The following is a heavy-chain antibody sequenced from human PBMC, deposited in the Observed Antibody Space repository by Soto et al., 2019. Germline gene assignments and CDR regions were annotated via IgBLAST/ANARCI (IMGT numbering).Heavy chain of an antibody. Sequence: EVQLVESRGGLVQPGESLRLSCEASGFTFSNHWMHWVRQAPGKGPVWVARIKTDGSTTNYADYVKGRFTVSRDNAKNTLFLQMNSLRVEDTAVYYCARNWNGVDYWGQGTLVTVSS. D-gene: IGHD1-1*01. J-gene: IGHJ4*02. CDR1: GFTFSNHW. CDR3: ARNWNGVDY. CDR2: IKTDGSTT. V-gene: IGHV3-74*01.